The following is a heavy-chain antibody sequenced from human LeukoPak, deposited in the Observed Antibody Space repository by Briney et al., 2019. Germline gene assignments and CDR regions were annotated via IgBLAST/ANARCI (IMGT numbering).Heavy chain of an antibody. CDR2: IYHSGSP. CDR1: GYSISSGYY. V-gene: IGHV4-38-2*02. D-gene: IGHD3-9*01. J-gene: IGHJ4*02. CDR3: AREGGHFDWLPIDY. Sequence: SETLSLTCTVSGYSISSGYYWGWIRQPPGKGLEWIGSIYHSGSPYYNPSLKSRVTISVDTSRNQFSLKLSSVTAADTAVYYCAREGGHFDWLPIDYWGQGTLVTVSS.